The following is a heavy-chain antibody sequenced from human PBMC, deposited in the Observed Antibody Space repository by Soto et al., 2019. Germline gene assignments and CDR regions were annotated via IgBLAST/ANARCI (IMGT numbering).Heavy chain of an antibody. D-gene: IGHD3-22*01. CDR1: GFTFSTYG. CDR2: ISHDGNNK. CDR3: VKDLPDYYDMSAHFDY. Sequence: PGGSLRLSCAAFGFTFSTYGMHWVRQAPGKGLEWVALISHDGNNKHYADSVKGRFTISRDNSENTLFLQMNSLRAEDTAVYYCVKDLPDYYDMSAHFDYWGQGTQVTVSS. J-gene: IGHJ4*02. V-gene: IGHV3-30*18.